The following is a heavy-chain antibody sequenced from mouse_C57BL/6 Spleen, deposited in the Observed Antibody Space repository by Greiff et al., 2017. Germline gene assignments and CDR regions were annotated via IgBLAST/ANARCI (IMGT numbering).Heavy chain of an antibody. CDR3: ARTVVADEAWFAY. V-gene: IGHV5-15*01. CDR2: ISNLAYSI. D-gene: IGHD1-1*01. CDR1: GFTFSDYG. J-gene: IGHJ3*01. Sequence: EVNVVESGGGLVQPGGSLKLSCAASGFTFSDYGMAWVRQAPRKGPEWVAFISNLAYSIYSADTVTGRFTISRENAKNTLYLEMSSLRSEDTAMYYCARTVVADEAWFAYWGQGTLVTVSA.